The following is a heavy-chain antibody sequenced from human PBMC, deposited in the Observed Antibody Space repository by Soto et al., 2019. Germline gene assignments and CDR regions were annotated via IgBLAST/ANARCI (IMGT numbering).Heavy chain of an antibody. CDR2: TSAHNGNT. V-gene: IGHV1-18*01. Sequence: QVHLVQSGAEVKKPGASVKVSCKGSGYAFTTYGITWVRQAPGQGLEWMGWTSAHNGNTNYAQKLQGRGPVTRDTPTSTAYMELRSLRSDDTAVYYCARGRYGDYWGQGALVTVSS. D-gene: IGHD1-1*01. J-gene: IGHJ4*02. CDR3: ARGRYGDY. CDR1: GYAFTTYG.